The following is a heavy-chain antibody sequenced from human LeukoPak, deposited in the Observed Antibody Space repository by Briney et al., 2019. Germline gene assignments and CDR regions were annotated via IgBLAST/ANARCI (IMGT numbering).Heavy chain of an antibody. CDR3: ARDRDLWFGELQSVYYYGMDV. Sequence: ASVKVSCKASGYTFTNFAINWVRQAPGQGLEWMGWINTNTGNPTYAQGFTGRFVFSLDTSVSTAYLQISSLKAEDTAVYYCARDRDLWFGELQSVYYYGMDVWGQGTTVTVSS. D-gene: IGHD3-10*01. J-gene: IGHJ6*02. CDR1: GYTFTNFA. CDR2: INTNTGNP. V-gene: IGHV7-4-1*02.